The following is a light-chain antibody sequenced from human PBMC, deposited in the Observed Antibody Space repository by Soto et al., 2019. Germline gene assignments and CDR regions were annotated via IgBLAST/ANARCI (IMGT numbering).Light chain of an antibody. V-gene: IGLV1-40*01. CDR2: GNS. Sequence: QSVLTQPPSGSGAPGQRVTISCTGSSSNIVAGYDVHWYQQLPGTAHKLLIYGNSNRPSGVPDRFSGSKSGTSASLAITGRQAEDEADYYCKSYDSSLSGVLFGGGTKLTV. CDR1: SSNIVAGYD. J-gene: IGLJ2*01. CDR3: KSYDSSLSGVL.